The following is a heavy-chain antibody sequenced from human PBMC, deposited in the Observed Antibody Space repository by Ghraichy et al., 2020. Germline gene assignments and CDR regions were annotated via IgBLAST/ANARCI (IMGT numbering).Heavy chain of an antibody. D-gene: IGHD1-1*01. CDR3: AAGANDNYYYYGMDV. CDR1: GFTFTSSA. Sequence: SVKVSCKASGFTFTSSAVQWVRQARGQRLEWIGWIVVGSGNTNYAQKFQERVTITRDMSTSTAYMELSSLRSEDTAVYYCAAGANDNYYYYGMDVWGQGTTVTVSS. V-gene: IGHV1-58*01. CDR2: IVVGSGNT. J-gene: IGHJ6*02.